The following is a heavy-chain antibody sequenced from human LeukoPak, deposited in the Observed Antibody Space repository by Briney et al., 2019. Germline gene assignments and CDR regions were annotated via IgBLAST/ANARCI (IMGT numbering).Heavy chain of an antibody. D-gene: IGHD6-19*01. V-gene: IGHV3-9*01. CDR2: ISWNSGSI. CDR1: GFTFSSYA. CDR3: AKDASSGWSYYFDY. J-gene: IGHJ4*02. Sequence: GGSLRLSCAASGFTFSSYAIHWVRQAPGKGLEWVSGISWNSGSIGYADSVKGRFTISRDNAKNSLYLQMNSLRTEDTALYYCAKDASSGWSYYFDYWAREPWSPSPQ.